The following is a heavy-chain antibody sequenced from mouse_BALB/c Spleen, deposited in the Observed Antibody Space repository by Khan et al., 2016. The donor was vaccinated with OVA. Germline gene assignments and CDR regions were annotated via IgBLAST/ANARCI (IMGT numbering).Heavy chain of an antibody. CDR2: IFPNDGGT. Sequence: LQQSGPELVKPGASVRISCKTSGYTFTDFNLDWVKQSHGKSLEWIGYIFPNDGGTGYNQKFKTKATLTVDSSSSTAYMELRSLTSEDSAVYYCARSGYGSFAYWGQGTLVTVSA. D-gene: IGHD1-2*01. CDR3: ARSGYGSFAY. J-gene: IGHJ3*01. CDR1: GYTFTDFN. V-gene: IGHV1S29*02.